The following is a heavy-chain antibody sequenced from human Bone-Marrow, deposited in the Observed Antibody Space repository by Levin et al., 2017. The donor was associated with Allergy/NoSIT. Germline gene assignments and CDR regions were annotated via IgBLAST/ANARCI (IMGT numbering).Heavy chain of an antibody. CDR3: ARDGDYGDYTFLENYGLDV. D-gene: IGHD4-17*01. J-gene: IGHJ6*02. CDR1: GYTFTAYS. CDR2: IDPNSGST. Sequence: ASVKVSCKASGYTFTAYSLHWVRQAPGQGLEWMGRIDPNSGSTTYAQKFQGRVTMTRDTSIRTAYLELTSLRSDDTAIYYCARDGDYGDYTFLENYGLDVWGQGTTVTVSS. V-gene: IGHV1-2*06.